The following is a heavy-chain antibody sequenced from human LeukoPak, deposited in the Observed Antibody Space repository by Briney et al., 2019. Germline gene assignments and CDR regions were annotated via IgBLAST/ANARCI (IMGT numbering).Heavy chain of an antibody. CDR1: GYTFTSYD. V-gene: IGHV1-8*01. J-gene: IGHJ6*02. CDR3: ARVKRVAIVVMVYAIPNYYCYGMDV. Sequence: ASVKVSCKASGYTFTSYDINWVRQATGQGLEWMGWMNPNSGNTGYAQKFQGRVTMTRNTSISTAYMELSSLRSEVSDVYYCARVKRVAIVVMVYAIPNYYCYGMDVWGQGTTVTVSS. CDR2: MNPNSGNT. D-gene: IGHD2-8*01.